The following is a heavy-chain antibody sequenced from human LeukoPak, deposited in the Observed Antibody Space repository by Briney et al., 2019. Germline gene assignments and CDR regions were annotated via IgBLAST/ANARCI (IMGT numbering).Heavy chain of an antibody. Sequence: ASVKVSCKASGYTFTGYYMHWVRQAPGQGLEWMGWINPNSGGTNYAQKFQGRVTMTRDTSISTAYMELSRLRSDDTAVYYCARDVNGFLEWYDYWGQGTLVTVSS. CDR2: INPNSGGT. D-gene: IGHD3-3*01. V-gene: IGHV1-2*02. J-gene: IGHJ4*02. CDR3: ARDVNGFLEWYDY. CDR1: GYTFTGYY.